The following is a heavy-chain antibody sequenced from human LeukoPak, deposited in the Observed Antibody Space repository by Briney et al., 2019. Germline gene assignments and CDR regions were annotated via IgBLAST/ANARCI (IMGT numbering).Heavy chain of an antibody. J-gene: IGHJ5*02. D-gene: IGHD2-2*01. V-gene: IGHV4-39*01. CDR3: ARHGLGYCSSTSCVDSYNWFDP. CDR2: VYYSGSI. CDR1: GGSISRSSYY. Sequence: KASETLSLTCTVSGGSISRSSYYWGWVRQPPGKGLEWLGSVYYSGSIYYNPSLKIRVTISVDTSQNQFSLMLTSVTAANSAVYYCARHGLGYCSSTSCVDSYNWFDPWGQGTLVTVSS.